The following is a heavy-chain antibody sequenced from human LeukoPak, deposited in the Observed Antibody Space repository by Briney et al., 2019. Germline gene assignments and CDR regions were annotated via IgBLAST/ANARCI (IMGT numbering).Heavy chain of an antibody. V-gene: IGHV1-2*02. Sequence: ASVKVSCKASGYTFIGYYMHWVRQAPGQGLEWMGWINPNSGGTNYAQKFQGRVTMTRDTSISTAYMEPSRLRSDDTAVYYCARVPGMGFTFGGVIAFDYWGQGTLVTVSS. CDR1: GYTFIGYY. CDR2: INPNSGGT. CDR3: ARVPGMGFTFGGVIAFDY. J-gene: IGHJ4*02. D-gene: IGHD3-16*02.